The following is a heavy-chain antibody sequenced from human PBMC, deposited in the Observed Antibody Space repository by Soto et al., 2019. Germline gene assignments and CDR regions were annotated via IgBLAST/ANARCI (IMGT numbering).Heavy chain of an antibody. Sequence: QVQLVQSGAEVKKPGSSVKVSCKASGGTFSSYAISWVRQAPGQGLEWMGGITPIFGTANYAQKFQGRVTITADESTSTAYMELSSLRSEDTAVYYCAVRKSIAAAGSYYGMDVWGQGTTVTVSS. CDR1: GGTFSSYA. D-gene: IGHD6-13*01. CDR3: AVRKSIAAAGSYYGMDV. J-gene: IGHJ6*02. CDR2: ITPIFGTA. V-gene: IGHV1-69*12.